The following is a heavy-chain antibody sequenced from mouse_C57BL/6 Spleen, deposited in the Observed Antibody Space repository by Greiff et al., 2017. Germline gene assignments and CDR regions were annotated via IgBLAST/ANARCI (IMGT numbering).Heavy chain of an antibody. CDR1: GYTFTSYW. Sequence: QVQLQQPGAELVRPGSSVKLSCKASGYTFTSYWMHWVKQRPIQGLEWIGNIDPSDSETHYNQKFKDKATLTVDKSSSTAYMQLSSLTSEDSAVYYCASEYYGSSYGYFDYWGQGTTLTVSS. CDR2: IDPSDSET. CDR3: ASEYYGSSYGYFDY. J-gene: IGHJ2*01. V-gene: IGHV1-52*01. D-gene: IGHD1-1*01.